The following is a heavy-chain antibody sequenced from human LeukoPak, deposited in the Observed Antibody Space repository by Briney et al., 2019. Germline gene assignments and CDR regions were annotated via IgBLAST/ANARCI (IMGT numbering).Heavy chain of an antibody. D-gene: IGHD1-1*01. CDR1: GGSISGFS. V-gene: IGHV4-4*07. Sequence: SETLSLTCAVSGGSISGFSWNWIRQPAGKGLEWIGRVFDSGNTNYYPSLKSRGTMSVDPSKNHFSRRLNSVAAAETAVYYCTRGRVSMRPPMEPYMDVWGQGTLVTVSS. CDR2: VFDSGNT. CDR3: TRGRVSMRPPMEPYMDV. J-gene: IGHJ4*02.